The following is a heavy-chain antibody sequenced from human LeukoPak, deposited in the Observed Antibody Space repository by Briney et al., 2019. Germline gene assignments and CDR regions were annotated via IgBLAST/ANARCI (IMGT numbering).Heavy chain of an antibody. CDR3: AGRSGYLYNWFDP. D-gene: IGHD3-22*01. Sequence: SETLSLTCTVSGGSISSSSYYWGWIRQPPGKGLEWIGSIYYSGSTYYNPSLKSRVTISVDTSKNQFSLKLSSVTAADTAVYYCAGRSGYLYNWFDPWGQGTLVTVSS. J-gene: IGHJ5*02. CDR1: GGSISSSSYY. CDR2: IYYSGST. V-gene: IGHV4-39*07.